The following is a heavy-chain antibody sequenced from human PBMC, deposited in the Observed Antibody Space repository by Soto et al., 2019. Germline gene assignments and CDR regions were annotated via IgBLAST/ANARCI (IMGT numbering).Heavy chain of an antibody. CDR2: ISGGGST. CDR3: ARQKGDIVARPPDH. Sequence: EVQLSESGGGLVQPGGSLRLSCGGAGFTFSGSAVSWVRQAPGRGLEWVSGISGGGSTEHADSVKGRFGISRDNSKDTVYLYMNSLRDDDTAVYYCARQKGDIVARPPDHWGQGILVTVSS. CDR1: GFTFSGSA. J-gene: IGHJ4*02. V-gene: IGHV3-23*01. D-gene: IGHD5-12*01.